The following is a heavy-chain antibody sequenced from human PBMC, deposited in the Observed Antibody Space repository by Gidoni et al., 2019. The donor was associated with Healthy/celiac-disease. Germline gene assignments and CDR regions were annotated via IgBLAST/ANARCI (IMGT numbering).Heavy chain of an antibody. D-gene: IGHD4-4*01. CDR1: GYTFTGDY. V-gene: IGHV1-2*02. CDR2: INPNSGGT. Sequence: QAQLVPSGAGVTKLGASVEVSCKPPGYTFTGDYMHWLRQAPGQGLEWMGWINPNSGGTNYAQKFQGRVTMTGDTPISTAYMELSRLGSDDTAVYYCGRGNSSDAFDIWGKGTMVTVSS. J-gene: IGHJ3*02. CDR3: GRGNSSDAFDI.